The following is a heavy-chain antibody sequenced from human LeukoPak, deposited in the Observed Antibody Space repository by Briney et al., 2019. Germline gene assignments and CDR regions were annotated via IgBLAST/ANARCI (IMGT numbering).Heavy chain of an antibody. D-gene: IGHD4-17*01. CDR1: GFTFDDYA. Sequence: GGSLRLSCSASGFTFDDYAVHWVRQAPGKGLEWVSGISWNSGSIGYADSVKGRFTISRDNAKNSLYLQMNSLRAEDTALYYCAKDRVYDYGDPTLAAFDIWGQGTMVTVSS. CDR2: ISWNSGSI. J-gene: IGHJ3*02. V-gene: IGHV3-9*01. CDR3: AKDRVYDYGDPTLAAFDI.